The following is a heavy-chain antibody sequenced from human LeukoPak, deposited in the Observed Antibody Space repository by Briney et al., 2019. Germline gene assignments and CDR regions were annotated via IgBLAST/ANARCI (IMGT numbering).Heavy chain of an antibody. J-gene: IGHJ4*02. CDR2: IYSGGST. V-gene: IGHV3-53*01. CDR3: ARGLPTNYYDSSGTLDY. Sequence: GGSLRLSCAASGLTVSSNYMSWVRQAPGKGLEWVSVIYSGGSTYYADSVKGRFSISRDNSKNTLYLQMNSLRAEDTAVYYCARGLPTNYYDSSGTLDYWGQGTLVTVSS. CDR1: GLTVSSNY. D-gene: IGHD3-22*01.